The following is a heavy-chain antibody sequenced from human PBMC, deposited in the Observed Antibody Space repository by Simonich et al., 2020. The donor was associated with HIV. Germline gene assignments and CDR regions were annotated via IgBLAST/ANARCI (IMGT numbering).Heavy chain of an antibody. D-gene: IGHD1-7*01. V-gene: IGHV1-2*02. J-gene: IGHJ3*02. CDR1: GYTSTGDY. Sequence: QVQLVQSGAEVKKPWASVKVSCKASGYTSTGDYMHWVRQAPGQGLEWMGGINPNSGGTNYAQKFQGRVTMTRDTSISTAYMELSRLRSDDTAVYYCARDTGTSDDAFDIWGQGTMVTVSS. CDR2: INPNSGGT. CDR3: ARDTGTSDDAFDI.